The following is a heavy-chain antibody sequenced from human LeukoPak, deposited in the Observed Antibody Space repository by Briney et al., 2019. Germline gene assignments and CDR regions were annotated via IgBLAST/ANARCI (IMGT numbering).Heavy chain of an antibody. CDR3: ARHHYYYGSGTYYTAIDS. Sequence: SETLSLTCSVSGGSLSGYYWSWIRQPPGKGLEWIGFIYYSGSTNYNPSFKSRVIISEDTSKNQFSLRLSSVTAADTAVYFCARHHYYYGSGTYYTAIDSWGQGTLVTVSS. V-gene: IGHV4-59*01. CDR2: IYYSGST. D-gene: IGHD3-10*01. J-gene: IGHJ4*02. CDR1: GGSLSGYY.